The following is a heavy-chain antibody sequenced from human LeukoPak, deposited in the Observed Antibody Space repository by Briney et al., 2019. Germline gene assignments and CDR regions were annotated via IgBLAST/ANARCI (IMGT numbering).Heavy chain of an antibody. CDR3: AKGSSLGDGYNYDEYYFDY. J-gene: IGHJ4*02. CDR1: GFTFSSYA. V-gene: IGHV3-23*01. D-gene: IGHD5-24*01. CDR2: ISGRGGST. Sequence: PGGSLRLSCAASGFTFSSYAMSWVRQAPGKGLDGGSAISGRGGSTYYADSVKGRFTISRDNSKNTLYLQMNSLRAEDTAVYYCAKGSSLGDGYNYDEYYFDYWGQGTLVTVSS.